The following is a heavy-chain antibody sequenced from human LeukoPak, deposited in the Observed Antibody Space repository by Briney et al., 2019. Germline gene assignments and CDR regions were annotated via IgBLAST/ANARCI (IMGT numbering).Heavy chain of an antibody. D-gene: IGHD2-15*01. Sequence: GGSLRLSCAASGFTFSSYGMHWVRQAPGKGLEWVAVISYDGSNKYYADSVKGRFTISRDNSKNTLYLQMNSLRAEDTAVYYCAKGGGSSYNYYFDYWGQGSLVTVSS. CDR3: AKGGGSSYNYYFDY. CDR1: GFTFSSYG. V-gene: IGHV3-30*18. J-gene: IGHJ4*02. CDR2: ISYDGSNK.